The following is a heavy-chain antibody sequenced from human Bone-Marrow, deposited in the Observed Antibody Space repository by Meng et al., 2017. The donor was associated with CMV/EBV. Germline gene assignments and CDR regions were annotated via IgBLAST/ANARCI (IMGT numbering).Heavy chain of an antibody. V-gene: IGHV3-53*01. J-gene: IGHJ6*02. CDR1: GFTFSSYS. D-gene: IGHD2-2*01. CDR3: ARDSRSGYYYYGMDV. CDR2: IYSGGST. Sequence: GGSLRLSCAASGFTFSSYSMNWVRQAPGKGLEWVSVIYSGGSTYYADSVKGRFTISRDNSKNTLYLQMNSLRAEDTAVYYCARDSRSGYYYYGMDVWGQGTTVTVSS.